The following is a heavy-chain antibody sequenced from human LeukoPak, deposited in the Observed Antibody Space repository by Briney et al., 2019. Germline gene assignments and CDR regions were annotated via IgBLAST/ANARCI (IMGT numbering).Heavy chain of an antibody. CDR2: ISSSSSYI. J-gene: IGHJ4*02. D-gene: IGHD3-3*01. Sequence: PGRSLRLSCAASGFTFSSYGMQWFRQAPDKGLEWVSSISSSSSYIYYADSVKGRFTISRDNAKNSLYLQMNSLRAEDTAVYYCARDLKYYDFWSGPDYWGQGTLVTVSS. V-gene: IGHV3-21*01. CDR3: ARDLKYYDFWSGPDY. CDR1: GFTFSSYG.